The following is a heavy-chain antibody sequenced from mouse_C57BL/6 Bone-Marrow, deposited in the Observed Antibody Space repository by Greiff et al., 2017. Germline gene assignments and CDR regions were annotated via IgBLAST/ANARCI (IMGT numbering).Heavy chain of an antibody. D-gene: IGHD2-4*01. Sequence: QVQLQQSGAELVRPGTSVKVSCKASGYAFTNYLIEWVKQRPGQGLEWIGVINPGSGGTNYNEKFKGKATLTADKSSSTAYMQLSSLTSEDSAVYFCATIYYDYDLYAMDYWGRGTSVTVSA. V-gene: IGHV1-54*01. CDR3: ATIYYDYDLYAMDY. CDR2: INPGSGGT. CDR1: GYAFTNYL. J-gene: IGHJ4*01.